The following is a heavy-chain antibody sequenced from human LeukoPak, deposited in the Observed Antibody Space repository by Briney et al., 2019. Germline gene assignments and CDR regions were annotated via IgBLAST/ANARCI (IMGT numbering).Heavy chain of an antibody. CDR3: ARDVAVRGALGY. CDR2: ISSSSSTI. D-gene: IGHD3-10*01. CDR1: GFTFSTYS. Sequence: GGSLRLSCVASGFTFSTYSMNWVRQAPGKGLEWVSYISSSSSTIYYADSVKGRFTISRDSAKNSLYLQMNSLRAEDTAVYYCARDVAVRGALGYWGQRTLVTVSS. V-gene: IGHV3-48*01. J-gene: IGHJ4*02.